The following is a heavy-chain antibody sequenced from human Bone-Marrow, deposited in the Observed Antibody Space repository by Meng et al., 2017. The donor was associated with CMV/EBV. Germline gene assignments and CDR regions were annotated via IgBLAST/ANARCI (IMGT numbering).Heavy chain of an antibody. Sequence: ASVKVSCKASGYTFTSYGISWVRQAPGQGLEWMGWINPNSGGTNYAQKFQGRVTMTRDTSISTAYMELSRLRSDDTAVYYCARDSYYYDSSGYPGNAFDIWGQGTMVTVSS. V-gene: IGHV1-2*02. CDR2: INPNSGGT. D-gene: IGHD3-22*01. J-gene: IGHJ3*02. CDR3: ARDSYYYDSSGYPGNAFDI. CDR1: GYTFTSYG.